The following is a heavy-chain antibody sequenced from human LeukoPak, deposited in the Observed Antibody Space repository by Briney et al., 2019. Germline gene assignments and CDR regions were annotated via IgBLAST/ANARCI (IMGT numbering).Heavy chain of an antibody. CDR1: RGSISSYY. V-gene: IGHV4-59*01. CDR2: IYYSGSI. CDR3: ARDWDGYNFFDY. D-gene: IGHD5-24*01. J-gene: IGHJ4*02. Sequence: SQTLSLTCTVSRGSISSYYWSCIPQPPGKGLEGIRYIYYSGSINYNPSLKSRVTISVDTSKNQFSLRLSSVTAADTAVYYCARDWDGYNFFDYWGQGTLVTVSS.